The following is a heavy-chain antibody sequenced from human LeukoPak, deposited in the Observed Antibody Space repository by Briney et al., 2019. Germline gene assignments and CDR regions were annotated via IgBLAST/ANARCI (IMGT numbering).Heavy chain of an antibody. Sequence: GGSLKLSCAASGFTFSGSAMHWVRQASGKGLEWVGRIRSKANSYATAYAASVKGRFTISRDDSKNTVYLQMNSLKTEDTAVYYCTGYCSSTSCPTTFDYWGQGTLVTVSS. CDR2: IRSKANSYAT. CDR1: GFTFSGSA. J-gene: IGHJ4*02. D-gene: IGHD2-2*01. CDR3: TGYCSSTSCPTTFDY. V-gene: IGHV3-73*01.